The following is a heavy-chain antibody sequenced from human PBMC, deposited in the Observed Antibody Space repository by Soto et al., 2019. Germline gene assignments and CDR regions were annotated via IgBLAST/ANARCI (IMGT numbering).Heavy chain of an antibody. CDR3: AKEGGRGGGCFDY. J-gene: IGHJ4*02. CDR2: LSGSGGST. Sequence: EVQLLESGGGLVQPGGSLRLSCAASGFTFSSYAMSWVRQAPGKGREWVSALSGSGGSTYYADSVKGRFTISRDNSKNTLYRQMTSLRAEDSAVYYCAKEGGRGGGCFDYWGQGTLVTVSS. D-gene: IGHD2-15*01. CDR1: GFTFSSYA. V-gene: IGHV3-23*01.